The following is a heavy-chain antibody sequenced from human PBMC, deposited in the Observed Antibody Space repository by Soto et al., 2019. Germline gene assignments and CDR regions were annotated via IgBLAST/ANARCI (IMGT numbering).Heavy chain of an antibody. CDR3: EREAAVGKLRFGT. CDR1: GGTFSSYA. CDR2: IIPIFGTA. J-gene: IGHJ5*02. Sequence: SVKVSCKASGGTFSSYAISWVRQAPGQGLEWMGGIIPIFGTANYAQKFQGRVTITADDSTSTAYMELSSLRSEDTAVYYCEREAAVGKLRFGTWGQGTLITVSS. V-gene: IGHV1-69*13. D-gene: IGHD6-13*01.